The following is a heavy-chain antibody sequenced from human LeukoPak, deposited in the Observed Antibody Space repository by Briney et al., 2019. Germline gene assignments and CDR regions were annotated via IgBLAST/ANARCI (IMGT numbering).Heavy chain of an antibody. J-gene: IGHJ4*02. CDR3: AVNVAWTAMASYFDY. V-gene: IGHV1-69*13. CDR1: GGTFSSYA. D-gene: IGHD5-18*01. Sequence: ASVKVSCKASGGTFSSYAISWVRQAPGQGLEWMGGIIPIFGTANYAQKFQGRVTITADEPTSTAYMELSSLRSEDTAVYYCAVNVAWTAMASYFDYWGQGTLVTVSS. CDR2: IIPIFGTA.